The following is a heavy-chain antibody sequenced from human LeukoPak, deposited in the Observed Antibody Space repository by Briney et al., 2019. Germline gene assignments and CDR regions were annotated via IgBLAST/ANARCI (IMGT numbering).Heavy chain of an antibody. J-gene: IGHJ5*02. D-gene: IGHD6-13*01. CDR1: GYTFSDYY. V-gene: IGHV3-11*01. CDR3: ARVVKGSSWWFDP. CDR2: ISSSGSTI. Sequence: PGGSLRLSCAASGYTFSDYYMSWIRQAPGKGLEWVSYISSSGSTIYYAGSVKGRFTISRDNAKNSLYLQMNSLRAEDTAVYYCARVVKGSSWWFDPWGQGTLVTVSS.